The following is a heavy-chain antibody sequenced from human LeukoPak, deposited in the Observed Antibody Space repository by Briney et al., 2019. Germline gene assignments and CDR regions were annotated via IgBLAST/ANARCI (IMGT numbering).Heavy chain of an antibody. CDR1: GFTFSSYW. Sequence: AGGSLRLSCAASGFTFSSYWMHWVRQAPGKGLVWVSLIHSDGSTTNYADSVRGRFTISRDDAKNTVYLQMNNLRAEDTAVYHCVRGGPSTWSWGQGTLVTVSS. CDR2: IHSDGSTT. D-gene: IGHD2-15*01. V-gene: IGHV3-74*01. CDR3: VRGGPSTWS. J-gene: IGHJ5*02.